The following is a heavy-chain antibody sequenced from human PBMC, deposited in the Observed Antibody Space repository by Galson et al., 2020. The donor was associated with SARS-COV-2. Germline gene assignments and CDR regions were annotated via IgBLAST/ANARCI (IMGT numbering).Heavy chain of an antibody. CDR1: GFTFSTYG. CDR3: ARGSSSHAFDI. CDR2: IWYDGSNK. Sequence: TGGSLRLSCKASGFTFSTYGMDWVRQAPGKGLEWVAVIWYDGSNKYYADSVKGRFTISRDNSKNTLYLQLNSLRADDTAVYYCARGSSSHAFDIWGQGTMVTVSS. V-gene: IGHV3-33*01. D-gene: IGHD3-10*01. J-gene: IGHJ3*02.